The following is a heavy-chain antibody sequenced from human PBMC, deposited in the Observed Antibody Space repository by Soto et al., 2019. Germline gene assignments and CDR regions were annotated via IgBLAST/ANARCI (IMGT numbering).Heavy chain of an antibody. CDR3: ARQSGYYGMDV. J-gene: IGHJ6*02. CDR2: IYYSGST. Sequence: SETLSLTCTVSGGSISSSSYYWGWIRQPPGKGLEWIGSIYYSGSTYYNPSLKSRVTISVDTSKNQFSLKLSSVTAADTAVYYCARQSGYYGMDVWGQGTTVT. V-gene: IGHV4-39*01. CDR1: GGSISSSSYY.